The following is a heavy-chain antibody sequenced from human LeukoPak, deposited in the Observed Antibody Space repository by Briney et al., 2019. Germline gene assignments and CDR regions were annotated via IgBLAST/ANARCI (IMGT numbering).Heavy chain of an antibody. Sequence: TSSQTLSLTCTVSGGSISSGDYYWSWIRQPPGKGLEWIGYIYYSGRTYYNPSLKSRVTISVDTSKNQFSLKLSSVTAADTAVYYCAREIPILTGYPDYWGQGTLVTVSS. CDR2: IYYSGRT. V-gene: IGHV4-30-4*01. CDR3: AREIPILTGYPDY. CDR1: GGSISSGDYY. D-gene: IGHD3-9*01. J-gene: IGHJ4*02.